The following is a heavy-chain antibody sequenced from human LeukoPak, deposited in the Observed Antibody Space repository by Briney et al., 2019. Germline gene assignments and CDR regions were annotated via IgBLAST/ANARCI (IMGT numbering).Heavy chain of an antibody. J-gene: IGHJ5*02. D-gene: IGHD6-13*01. Sequence: ASVKVSCKASGYIFTSYDISWVRQAPGQELEWMGWIRSNDGHTKYAQKFQGRVTMTMDTFTTTFYMELKSLTSDDTAMYYCARQQLVPNWFDPWGQGTLVTVSS. V-gene: IGHV1-18*01. CDR3: ARQQLVPNWFDP. CDR2: IRSNDGHT. CDR1: GYIFTSYD.